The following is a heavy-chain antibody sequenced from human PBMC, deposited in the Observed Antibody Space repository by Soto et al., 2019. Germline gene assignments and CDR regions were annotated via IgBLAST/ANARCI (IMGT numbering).Heavy chain of an antibody. CDR1: GGTFSSYA. Sequence: QVQLVQSGAEVKKPGSSVKVSCKASGGTFSSYAITWVRQAPGQGLEWMGGIIPMFGTANYAQKFQGRVTVAAADSLYTADMDLRSVKSEVNAGDKCPRGFASSSADPWGQGTLVTVSS. V-gene: IGHV1-69*01. CDR2: IIPMFGTA. J-gene: IGHJ5*02. D-gene: IGHD3-10*01. CDR3: PRGFASSSADP.